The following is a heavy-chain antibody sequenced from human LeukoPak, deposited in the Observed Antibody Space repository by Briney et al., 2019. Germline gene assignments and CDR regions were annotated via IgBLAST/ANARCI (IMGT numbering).Heavy chain of an antibody. CDR2: IYTSGST. V-gene: IGHV4-61*02. Sequence: PSETLSLTCTVSGGSISSGSYYWSWIRQPAGKGLEWIGRIYTSGSTNYNPSLKSRVTISVDTSKNQSSLKLSSVTAADTAVYYCAREHCSSTSCYSRIDYWGQGILVTVSS. CDR3: AREHCSSTSCYSRIDY. J-gene: IGHJ4*02. CDR1: GGSISSGSYY. D-gene: IGHD2-2*02.